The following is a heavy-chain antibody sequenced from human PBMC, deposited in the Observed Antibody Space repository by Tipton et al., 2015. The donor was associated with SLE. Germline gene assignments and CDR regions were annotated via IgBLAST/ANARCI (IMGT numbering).Heavy chain of an antibody. J-gene: IGHJ4*02. V-gene: IGHV1-2*06. D-gene: IGHD1-1*01. Sequence: QSGPEVKTPGASMKVSCKASGFTFSDYYVHWVRQAPGQGLEWMGRINLQSGYTNYAQKFQNRVTLTRDTSIGTVYMELTRLISDDTAIYYCARGSTTGYLDYWGQGTLVTVSS. CDR3: ARGSTTGYLDY. CDR2: INLQSGYT. CDR1: GFTFSDYY.